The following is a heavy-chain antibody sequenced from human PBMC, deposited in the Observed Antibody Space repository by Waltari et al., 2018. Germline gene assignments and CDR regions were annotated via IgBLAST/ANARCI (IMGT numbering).Heavy chain of an antibody. CDR1: GGTFSSYA. CDR2: IIPIFGTA. CDR3: ASSSCTNGVCYRIFDY. J-gene: IGHJ4*02. V-gene: IGHV1-69*01. D-gene: IGHD2-8*01. Sequence: QVQLVQSGAEVKKPGSSVKVSCKASGGTFSSYAISWVRQAPGQGLEWMGGIIPIFGTANYAQKFQGRVTITADESTSTAYMELSSLRSEDTAVYYCASSSCTNGVCYRIFDYWGQGTLVTVSS.